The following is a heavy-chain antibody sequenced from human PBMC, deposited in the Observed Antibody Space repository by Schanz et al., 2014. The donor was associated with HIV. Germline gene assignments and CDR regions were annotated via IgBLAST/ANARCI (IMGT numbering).Heavy chain of an antibody. CDR1: GFPLRDYG. D-gene: IGHD3-22*01. CDR3: AKDRNYYESKYRGKGNYYYYYGMDV. Sequence: QVQVVESGGGVVQPGRSLTLSCATTGFPLRDYGMHWVRQAAGKGLEWVAVISYDGTKKHYADSVKGRFTISRDNSKNSLSLLIKSLRAEDAAVYYCAKDRNYYESKYRGKGNYYYYYGMDVWGQGTTVTVSS. CDR2: ISYDGTKK. J-gene: IGHJ6*02. V-gene: IGHV3-30*18.